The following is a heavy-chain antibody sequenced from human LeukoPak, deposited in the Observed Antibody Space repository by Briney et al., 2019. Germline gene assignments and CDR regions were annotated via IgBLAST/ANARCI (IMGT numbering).Heavy chain of an antibody. Sequence: SVKVSCKASGGTFSSYAISWVRQAPGQGLEWMGGIIPIFGTANYAQKFQGRVTITADESTSTAYMELSSLRSEDTAVYYCATCPEVDYYYYYYGMDVWGQGTTVTVSS. J-gene: IGHJ6*02. D-gene: IGHD4-11*01. CDR2: IIPIFGTA. V-gene: IGHV1-69*13. CDR3: ATCPEVDYYYYYYGMDV. CDR1: GGTFSSYA.